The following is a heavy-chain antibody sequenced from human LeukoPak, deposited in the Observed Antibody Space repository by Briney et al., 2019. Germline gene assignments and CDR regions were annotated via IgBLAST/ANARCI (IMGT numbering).Heavy chain of an antibody. CDR2: INHSGST. Sequence: SETLSLTCAVYGGSFSGYYWSWIRQPLGKGLEWIGEINHSGSTNYNPSLKSRVTISVDTSKNQFSLKLSSVIAADTAVYYCARAMSTFGGVRNYFDSWGQGTLVTVSS. V-gene: IGHV4-34*01. J-gene: IGHJ4*02. CDR1: GGSFSGYY. D-gene: IGHD3-16*01. CDR3: ARAMSTFGGVRNYFDS.